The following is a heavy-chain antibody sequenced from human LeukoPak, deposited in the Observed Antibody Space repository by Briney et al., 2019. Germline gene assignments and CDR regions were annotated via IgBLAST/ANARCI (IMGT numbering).Heavy chain of an antibody. CDR2: IRQDGSEK. CDR3: ARDDCSSISCYHNWFDP. Sequence: SGGSLRLSCAASGFTFSSYRMSWVRQAPGKGLEWVANIRQDGSEKYYVDSVKGRFTISRDNAKNSLYLQMNSLRAEDTAVYYCARDDCSSISCYHNWFDPWGQGTLLTVSS. V-gene: IGHV3-7*01. D-gene: IGHD2-2*01. CDR1: GFTFSSYR. J-gene: IGHJ5*02.